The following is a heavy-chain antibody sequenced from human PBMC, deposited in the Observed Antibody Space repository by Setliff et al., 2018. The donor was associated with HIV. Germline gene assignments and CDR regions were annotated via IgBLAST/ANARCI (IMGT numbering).Heavy chain of an antibody. CDR1: GGPFNVHK. D-gene: IGHD3-3*01. Sequence: PSETLSLTCNVYGGPFNVHKWNWVRQTPGKGLEWIGDISHTGTATYNPSLGSRVTISVDMSNNQFSLKVTSVTAADTAVYYCMRGRSITIFGVAYFDFWGQGTQVTAPQ. J-gene: IGHJ4*02. CDR3: MRGRSITIFGVAYFDF. CDR2: ISHTGTA. V-gene: IGHV4-34*01.